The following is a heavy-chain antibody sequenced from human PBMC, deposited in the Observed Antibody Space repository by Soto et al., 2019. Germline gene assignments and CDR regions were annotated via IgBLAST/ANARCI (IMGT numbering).Heavy chain of an antibody. CDR1: GGTFSSYA. Sequence: QVQLVQSGAEVKKPGSSVKVSCKASGGTFSSYAISWVRQAPGQGLEWMGGIIPIFGTANYSQKFQGRVTITADESTSTAYMELSSMRSEDTAVYYCASPDSVVVPDAIFRYADREYDSYGTDVCGQETTVTVSS. CDR3: ASPDSVVVPDAIFRYADREYDSYGTDV. CDR2: IIPIFGTA. D-gene: IGHD2-2*02. V-gene: IGHV1-69*01. J-gene: IGHJ6*02.